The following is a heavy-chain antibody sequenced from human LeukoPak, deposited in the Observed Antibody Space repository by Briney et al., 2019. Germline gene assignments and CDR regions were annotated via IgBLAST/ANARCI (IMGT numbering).Heavy chain of an antibody. CDR3: ARRGYSYETYFFDY. J-gene: IGHJ4*02. V-gene: IGHV4-59*08. CDR2: ISYTGST. CDR1: VGSISSYY. Sequence: SETLSLTCTVSVGSISSYYWSWIRQPPGKGLEWIGHISYTGSTNYNPSLKSRVTISIDTSKNQFSLKLSSVTAADTAVYYCARRGYSYETYFFDYWGQGALVTVSS. D-gene: IGHD5-18*01.